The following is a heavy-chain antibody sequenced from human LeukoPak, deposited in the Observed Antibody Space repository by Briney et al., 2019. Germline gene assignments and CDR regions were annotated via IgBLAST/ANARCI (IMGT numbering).Heavy chain of an antibody. D-gene: IGHD1-26*01. Sequence: ASVKVSCKASGYTSTACYLHWVRQAPGQGREWMGWINPNSGGTSYAQKFQGRVTMTRDTSISTTYMELSRLSSDDTAVYYCARGSKIVGATTRLFDYWGQGTLVTVSS. CDR2: INPNSGGT. J-gene: IGHJ4*02. V-gene: IGHV1-2*02. CDR3: ARGSKIVGATTRLFDY. CDR1: GYTSTACY.